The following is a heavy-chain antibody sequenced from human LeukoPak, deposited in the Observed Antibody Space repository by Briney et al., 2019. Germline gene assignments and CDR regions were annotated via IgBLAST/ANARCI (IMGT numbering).Heavy chain of an antibody. CDR2: INHSGST. CDR3: ARVQLAARPAWWFDP. Sequence: SETLSLTCAVYGGSFSGYYRSWIRQPPGKGLEWIGEINHSGSTNYNPSLKSRVTISVDTSKNQFSLKLSSVTAADTAVYYCARVQLAARPAWWFDPWGQGTLVTVSS. J-gene: IGHJ5*02. CDR1: GGSFSGYY. V-gene: IGHV4-34*01. D-gene: IGHD6-6*01.